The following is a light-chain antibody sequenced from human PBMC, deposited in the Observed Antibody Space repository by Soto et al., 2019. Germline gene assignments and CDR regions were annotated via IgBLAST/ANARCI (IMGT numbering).Light chain of an antibody. V-gene: IGKV3-20*01. Sequence: EIVLPQSPGTLSVSPGERATLSCRASQSVSNNYLAWYQQKPGQAPRLLIYGASNRATGIPDRFSGSGSGTDFTPTISRLEPEDFAVYYCQQYGSSGTLGQGTKVDIK. CDR2: GAS. J-gene: IGKJ1*01. CDR3: QQYGSSGT. CDR1: QSVSNNY.